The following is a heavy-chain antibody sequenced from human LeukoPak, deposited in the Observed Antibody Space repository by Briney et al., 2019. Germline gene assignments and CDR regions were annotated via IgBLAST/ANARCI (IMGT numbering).Heavy chain of an antibody. CDR3: ARGRADSGWRPYFDY. Sequence: SETLSLTCTVSGGSISSSSYYWGWIRQPPGKGLEWIGSIYYSGSTYYNPSLKSRVTISVDTSKNQFSLKLSSVTAADTAVYYCARGRADSGWRPYFDYWGQGTLVTVSS. J-gene: IGHJ4*02. V-gene: IGHV4-39*01. CDR1: GGSISSSSYY. D-gene: IGHD6-19*01. CDR2: IYYSGST.